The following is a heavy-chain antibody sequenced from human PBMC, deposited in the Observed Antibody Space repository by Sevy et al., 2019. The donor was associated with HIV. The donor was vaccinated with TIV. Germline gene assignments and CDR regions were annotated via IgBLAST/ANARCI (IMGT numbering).Heavy chain of an antibody. D-gene: IGHD3-3*01. Sequence: ASVKVSCKASGYTFTSYGISWVRQAPGQGLEWMGWISAYNGNTNYAQKPQGRVTMTTDTSTSTAYMELRSLRSDDTAVYYCARERRITIFGVVFDYWGQGTLVTVSS. CDR2: ISAYNGNT. J-gene: IGHJ4*02. V-gene: IGHV1-18*01. CDR1: GYTFTSYG. CDR3: ARERRITIFGVVFDY.